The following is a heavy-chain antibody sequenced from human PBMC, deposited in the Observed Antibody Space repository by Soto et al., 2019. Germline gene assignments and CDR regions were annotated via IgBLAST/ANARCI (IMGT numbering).Heavy chain of an antibody. CDR1: GGSLTNYY. Sequence: QVQLQESGPRLVKPSETLSLICTVSGGSLTNYYWSWIRQPPGKGLEWIGYIFYSGSTNYNPSFKSRVTVTLDMSKQQFSLKLSSVTAADTAVYYCARRTAVAAYFDLWGRGTLVTVSS. CDR3: ARRTAVAAYFDL. V-gene: IGHV4-59*01. D-gene: IGHD6-19*01. J-gene: IGHJ2*01. CDR2: IFYSGST.